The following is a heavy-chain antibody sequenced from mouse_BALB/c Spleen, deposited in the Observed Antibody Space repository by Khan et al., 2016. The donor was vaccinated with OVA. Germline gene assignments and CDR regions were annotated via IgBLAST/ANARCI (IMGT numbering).Heavy chain of an antibody. J-gene: IGHJ3*01. V-gene: IGHV3-2*02. D-gene: IGHD4-1*01. CDR1: GYSITSDYA. CDR3: ARLGPGFAY. CDR2: ISYIGST. Sequence: EVQLQESGPGLVKPSQSLSLTCTVTGYSITSDYAWNWIRQFPGNKLEWMGYISYIGSTSYNPSLKSRISITRDTSKNQFFLQLNSVTTEDTATDYCARLGPGFAYWGQGTLVTVSA.